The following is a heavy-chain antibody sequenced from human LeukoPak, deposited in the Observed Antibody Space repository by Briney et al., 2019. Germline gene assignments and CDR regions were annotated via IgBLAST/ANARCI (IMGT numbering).Heavy chain of an antibody. CDR3: ARWITYYYDSSGYSDAFDI. Sequence: SETLSLTCTVSGGSISSYYWSWIRQPPGKGLEWIGYIYYSGSTNYNPSLKSRVTISVDTSKNQFSLKLSSVTAADTAVYYCARWITYYYDSSGYSDAFDIWGQGTMVTVSS. D-gene: IGHD3-22*01. CDR1: GGSISSYY. CDR2: IYYSGST. V-gene: IGHV4-59*01. J-gene: IGHJ3*02.